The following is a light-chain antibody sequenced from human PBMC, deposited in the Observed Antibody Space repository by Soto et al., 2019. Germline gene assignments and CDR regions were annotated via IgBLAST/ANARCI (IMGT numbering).Light chain of an antibody. Sequence: SYELTQPPSLSVAPGQTARITCGGTNIGSESVHWYQQKPGQAPVLVVYDDSDRPSGIPERFSGSNSGNTATLTISRVEAGDEADYYCQVWDSSNDHVVFGGGTKLTVL. CDR2: DDS. CDR3: QVWDSSNDHVV. CDR1: NIGSES. V-gene: IGLV3-21*02. J-gene: IGLJ2*01.